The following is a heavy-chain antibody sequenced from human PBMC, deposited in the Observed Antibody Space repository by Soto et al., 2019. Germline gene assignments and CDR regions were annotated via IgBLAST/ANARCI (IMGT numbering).Heavy chain of an antibody. Sequence: SETLSLTCTVPGGSISSYYWSWIRQPPGKGLEWIGYIYYSGSTNYNPSLKSRVTISVDTSKNQFSLKLSSVTAADTAVYYCARDPTGAGDFWSGYYSYYYYGMDVWGQGTTVTVSS. J-gene: IGHJ6*02. V-gene: IGHV4-59*01. D-gene: IGHD3-3*01. CDR2: IYYSGST. CDR1: GGSISSYY. CDR3: ARDPTGAGDFWSGYYSYYYYGMDV.